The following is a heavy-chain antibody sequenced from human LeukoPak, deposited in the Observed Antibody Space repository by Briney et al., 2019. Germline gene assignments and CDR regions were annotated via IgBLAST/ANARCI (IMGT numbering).Heavy chain of an antibody. V-gene: IGHV4-34*01. CDR3: ARSYSSSSLRGYFDY. CDR2: INHSGST. Sequence: PSETLSLTCAVYGGSFSGYYWSWIRQPPGKGLEWIGEINHSGSTNYNPSLKSRVTISVDTSKNQFSLKLSSVTAADTAVYYCARSYSSSSLRGYFDYWGQGTLVTVSS. J-gene: IGHJ4*02. CDR1: GGSFSGYY. D-gene: IGHD6-6*01.